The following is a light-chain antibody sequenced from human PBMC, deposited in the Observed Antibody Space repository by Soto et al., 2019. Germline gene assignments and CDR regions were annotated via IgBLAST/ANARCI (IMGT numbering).Light chain of an antibody. CDR3: QQYGSSGT. CDR1: QSVSNNY. V-gene: IGKV3-20*01. CDR2: GAS. J-gene: IGKJ1*01. Sequence: EIVLTQSPGTLSLSPGERATLSCRASQSVSNNYFAWYQQKPGQAPRLLIYGASNRATGIPDRFGGSGSGTDFTLTISRLEPEDFAVYYCQQYGSSGTFGQGTKVDIK.